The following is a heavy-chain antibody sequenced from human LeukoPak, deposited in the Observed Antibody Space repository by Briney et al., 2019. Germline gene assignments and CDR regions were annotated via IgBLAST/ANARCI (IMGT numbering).Heavy chain of an antibody. CDR3: ARGMITRNVPNSMDV. J-gene: IGHJ6*02. V-gene: IGHV1-2*02. Sequence: GASVKVSCKASGYTFTGYYMHWVRQAPGQGLEWMGWINPNSGGTNYAQKFQGRVTMTRDTSISTAYMELSRLRSDDTAVYYCARGMITRNVPNSMDVWGQGTTVTVSS. CDR1: GYTFTGYY. CDR2: INPNSGGT. D-gene: IGHD3-16*01.